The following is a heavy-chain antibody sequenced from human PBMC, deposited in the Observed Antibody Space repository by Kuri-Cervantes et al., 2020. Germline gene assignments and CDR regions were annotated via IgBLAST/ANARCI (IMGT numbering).Heavy chain of an antibody. D-gene: IGHD3-10*01. CDR2: INADNGHT. J-gene: IGHJ6*03. V-gene: IGHV1-3*01. CDR1: GYTFTTYS. CDR3: ARESQVVDMVQGPLYYYMDV. Sequence: ASVKVSCKASGYTFTTYSIHWVRQAPGQRLEWMGWINADNGHTKYSQKFQGRLTITRDTSANTAYMELTSLRSEDTAVYYCARESQVVDMVQGPLYYYMDVWGKGTTVTVSS.